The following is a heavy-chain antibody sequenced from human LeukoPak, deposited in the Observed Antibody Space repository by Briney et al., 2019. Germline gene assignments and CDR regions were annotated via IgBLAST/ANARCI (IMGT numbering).Heavy chain of an antibody. Sequence: GASVKVSCKAAGYTFTSYDINWVRQATGQGLEWMGWMNPNSGNTGYAQKFQGRVRITRNTSISTAYMELSSLRSEDTAVYYCYSDIAPGERPWGQGTLVTVSS. J-gene: IGHJ5*02. CDR2: MNPNSGNT. CDR3: YSDIAPGERP. CDR1: GYTFTSYD. D-gene: IGHD6-25*01. V-gene: IGHV1-8*03.